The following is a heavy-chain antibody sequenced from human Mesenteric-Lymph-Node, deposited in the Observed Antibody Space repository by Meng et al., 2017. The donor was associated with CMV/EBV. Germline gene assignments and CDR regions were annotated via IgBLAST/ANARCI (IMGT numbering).Heavy chain of an antibody. CDR3: TTHSGGY. CDR1: GVTFSSYA. Sequence: GESLKISCAVSGVTFSSYAMNWVRQAPGKGLEWVSVTYTNGYTDHADSVRGRFTVSRDNFKNMVFLQMNSLRAEDTAIYYCTTHSGGYWGQGTLVTVSS. V-gene: IGHV3-23*05. CDR2: TYTNGYT. J-gene: IGHJ4*02.